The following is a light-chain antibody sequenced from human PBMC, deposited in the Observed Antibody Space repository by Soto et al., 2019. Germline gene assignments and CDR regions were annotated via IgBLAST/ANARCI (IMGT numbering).Light chain of an antibody. CDR2: DVS. CDR1: SSDVGGYDY. Sequence: QSVLTQPASVSGSPGQSITISCTGTSSDVGGYDYVSWYQHHPGKAPKLMIYDVSNRPSGVSNRFSGSKSGNTASLTIAGLQAADEADYYCSSYTSSSPVVFGGGTKLTVL. J-gene: IGLJ2*01. CDR3: SSYTSSSPVV. V-gene: IGLV2-14*03.